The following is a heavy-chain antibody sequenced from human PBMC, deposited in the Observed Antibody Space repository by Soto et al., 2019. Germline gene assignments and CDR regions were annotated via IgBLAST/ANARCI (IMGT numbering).Heavy chain of an antibody. Sequence: QVQLVQSGAEVKKPGASVKISCEASGYTFTTYYMHWVRQAPGQGLEWMGMIDPSGGSASYAQKFQGRVTMTRDTSTSTVYMELSSLRSDATAVYYCVRGWGSSNPFGYWGQGTLVTVSS. CDR3: VRGWGSSNPFGY. CDR2: IDPSGGSA. CDR1: GYTFTTYY. J-gene: IGHJ4*02. D-gene: IGHD6-6*01. V-gene: IGHV1-46*03.